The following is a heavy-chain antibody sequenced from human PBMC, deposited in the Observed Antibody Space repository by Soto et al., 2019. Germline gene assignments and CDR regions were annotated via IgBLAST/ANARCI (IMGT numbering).Heavy chain of an antibody. Sequence: SETLSLTCAVYGGSFSGYYWSWIRQPPGKGLEWIGEINHSGSTNYNPSLKSRVTISVDTSKNQFSLKLSSVTAADTAVYYCARGRRGIVVVPADRATAMGKNWFDPWGQGTLVTVSS. D-gene: IGHD2-2*01. CDR3: ARGRRGIVVVPADRATAMGKNWFDP. CDR2: INHSGST. J-gene: IGHJ5*02. V-gene: IGHV4-34*01. CDR1: GGSFSGYY.